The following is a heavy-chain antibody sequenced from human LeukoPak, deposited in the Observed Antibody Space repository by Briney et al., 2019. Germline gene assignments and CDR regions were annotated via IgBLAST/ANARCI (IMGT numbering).Heavy chain of an antibody. J-gene: IGHJ5*02. D-gene: IGHD1-26*01. CDR1: GGIFSSYA. CDR3: ARAPKGATINWFDP. V-gene: IGHV1-69*04. Sequence: GASVKVSCKASGGIFSSYAISWVRQAPGQGLEWMGRIIPIFGIANYAQKFQGRVTITADKSTSTAYMELSSLRSEDTAVYYCARAPKGATINWFDPWGQGTLVTVSS. CDR2: IIPIFGIA.